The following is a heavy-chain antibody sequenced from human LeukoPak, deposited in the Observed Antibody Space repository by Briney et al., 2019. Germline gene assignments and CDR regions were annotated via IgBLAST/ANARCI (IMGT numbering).Heavy chain of an antibody. CDR3: ARARGVSTGYRPIDY. CDR2: IWYDGSNK. J-gene: IGHJ4*02. Sequence: GGSLRLSCAASGFTFSSYGMHWVRQAPGKGLEWVAVIWYDGSNKYYADSVKGRFTISRDNAKNTLYLQMNSLRAEDTAVYYCARARGVSTGYRPIDYWGQGTLVTVSS. CDR1: GFTFSSYG. V-gene: IGHV3-33*01. D-gene: IGHD3-22*01.